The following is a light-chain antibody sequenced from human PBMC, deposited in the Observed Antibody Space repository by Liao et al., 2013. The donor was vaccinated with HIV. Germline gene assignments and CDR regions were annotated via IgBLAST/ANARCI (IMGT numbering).Light chain of an antibody. CDR3: QAWDSSTEVL. CDR2: EYT. Sequence: SYELTQPPSVSVSPGQTASITCSGDKLGNKYASWYQQKPGQSPVLVIYEYTKRPSGIPERFSGSNSGSTVTLTISGTQTLDEADYYCQAWDSSTEVLFGGGTKLTVL. V-gene: IGLV3-1*01. J-gene: IGLJ2*01. CDR1: KLGNKY.